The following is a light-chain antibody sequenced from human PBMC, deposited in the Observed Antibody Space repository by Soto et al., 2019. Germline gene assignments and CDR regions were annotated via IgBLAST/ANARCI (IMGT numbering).Light chain of an antibody. CDR2: KAS. CDR1: QSISSW. V-gene: IGKV1-5*03. Sequence: DIQMTQSPSTLSASVGDRVTITCRASQSISSWLAWHQQKPGKAPKPLIYKASSLESGVPSRFSGSGSGTXXXXXXXXXXXXXXXXYYCQXXXSYPLTFGGGTKVEIK. J-gene: IGKJ4*01. CDR3: QXXXSYPLT.